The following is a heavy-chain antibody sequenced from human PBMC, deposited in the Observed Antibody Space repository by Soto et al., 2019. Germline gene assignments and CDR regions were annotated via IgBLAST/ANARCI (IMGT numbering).Heavy chain of an antibody. Sequence: QVQLQESGPGLVKPSQTLSLTCSVSGASISSGGYYWNWIRQHPGKGLEWIGYIYYSGTTYYNTXLKSRVTISVDXSXYXFSLKLSSVTAADTAVYYCAASCVGCGGFNYYGMDVWGQGTTVTVSS. CDR2: IYYSGTT. CDR3: AASCVGCGGFNYYGMDV. D-gene: IGHD2-21*01. CDR1: GASISSGGYY. V-gene: IGHV4-31*03. J-gene: IGHJ6*02.